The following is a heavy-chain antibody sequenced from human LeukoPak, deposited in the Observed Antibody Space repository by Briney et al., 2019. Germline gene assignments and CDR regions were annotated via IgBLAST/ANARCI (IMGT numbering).Heavy chain of an antibody. V-gene: IGHV3-21*01. CDR2: ISSSSSYI. CDR1: GFTLSSYS. Sequence: GGSLRLSCAASGFTLSSYSINWVRQAPGEGLGWVSSISSSSSYIYYADSVKGRFTISRDNAKNSLYLQMNSLRAEDTAVYYCARDFSGSDEGALSPWGQGTLVTVSS. CDR3: ARDFSGSDEGALSP. J-gene: IGHJ5*02. D-gene: IGHD1-26*01.